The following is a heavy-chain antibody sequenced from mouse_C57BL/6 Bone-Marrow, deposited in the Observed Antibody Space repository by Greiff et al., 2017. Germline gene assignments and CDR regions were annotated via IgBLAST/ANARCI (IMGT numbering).Heavy chain of an antibody. CDR3: ARGGNDGYPFAY. Sequence: VQLKESGPGLVKPSQSLSLTCSVTGYSITSGYYWNWIRQFPGNKLEWMGYISYDGSNNYNPSLKNRISITRDTSKNQFFLKLNSVTTEDTATYYCARGGNDGYPFAYWGQGTLVTVSA. D-gene: IGHD2-3*01. CDR1: GYSITSGYY. J-gene: IGHJ3*01. V-gene: IGHV3-6*01. CDR2: ISYDGSN.